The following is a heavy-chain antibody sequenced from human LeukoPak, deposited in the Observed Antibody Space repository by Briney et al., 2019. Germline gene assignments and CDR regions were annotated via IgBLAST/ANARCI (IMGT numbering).Heavy chain of an antibody. CDR1: GGSIRYSGYY. CDR2: IFYSGST. CDR3: ASPGYSYGYGAFDF. V-gene: IGHV4-39*01. J-gene: IGHJ4*02. D-gene: IGHD5-18*01. Sequence: KPSETLSLTCTVSGGSIRYSGYYWGWIRQPPGKGLGWIGSIFYSGSTYYNPSLKSRVTISVDTSKKQFSLKLSSVTAADTAVYYCASPGYSYGYGAFDFWGQGTLVTVSS.